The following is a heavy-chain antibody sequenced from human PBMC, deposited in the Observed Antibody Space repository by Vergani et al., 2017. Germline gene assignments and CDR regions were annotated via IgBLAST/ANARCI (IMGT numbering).Heavy chain of an antibody. J-gene: IGHJ4*02. D-gene: IGHD3-10*01. V-gene: IGHV3-74*01. CDR1: GFSFSGYW. CDR2: IKSDGSIT. Sequence: EVQLVESGGGLIHPGGSLRLSCEGSGFSFSGYWMHWVRQSPEKGLVWVSRIKSDGSITNYADSVKGRFTISRDNAKNSLYLQMNSLRAEDTAIYYCARDPMVRGVTSPTCFDYWGQGTLVTVSS. CDR3: ARDPMVRGVTSPTCFDY.